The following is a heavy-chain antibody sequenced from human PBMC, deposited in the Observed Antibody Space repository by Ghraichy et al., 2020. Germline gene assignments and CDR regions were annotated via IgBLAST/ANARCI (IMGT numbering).Heavy chain of an antibody. J-gene: IGHJ4*02. V-gene: IGHV3-21*01. CDR1: GFTFSSYS. CDR3: APGWPGGYDEDY. CDR2: ISSSSSYI. D-gene: IGHD5-12*01. Sequence: SCAASGFTFSSYSMNWVRQAPGKGLEWVSSISSSSSYIYYADSVKGRFTISRDNAKNSLYLQMNSLRAEDTAVYYCAPGWPGGYDEDYWGQGTLVTVSS.